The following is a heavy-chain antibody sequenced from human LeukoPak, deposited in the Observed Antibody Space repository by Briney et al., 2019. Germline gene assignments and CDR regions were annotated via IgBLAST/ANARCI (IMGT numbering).Heavy chain of an antibody. V-gene: IGHV1-18*01. D-gene: IGHD3-10*01. Sequence: ASVKVSCKASGYTFTSYGISWVRQAPGQGLEWMGWISAYNGNTKYTQKLQGRVTMTTDTSTSTAYMELRSLRSDDTAVYYCAKDPRHRLVWFGEETHFYYMDVWGEGTTVTISS. CDR1: GYTFTSYG. CDR3: AKDPRHRLVWFGEETHFYYMDV. J-gene: IGHJ6*03. CDR2: ISAYNGNT.